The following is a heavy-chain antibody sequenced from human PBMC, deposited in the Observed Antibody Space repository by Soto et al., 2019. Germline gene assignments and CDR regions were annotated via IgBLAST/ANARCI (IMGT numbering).Heavy chain of an antibody. V-gene: IGHV4-34*01. Sequence: SETLSLTCAVYGGSFSGYYWSWIRQPPGKGSEWIGEINHSGSTNYNPSLKSRVTISVDTSKNQFSLKLSSVTAADTAVYYCARERWLQRIFDYWGQGTLVTVSS. CDR2: INHSGST. CDR1: GGSFSGYY. CDR3: ARERWLQRIFDY. J-gene: IGHJ4*02. D-gene: IGHD5-12*01.